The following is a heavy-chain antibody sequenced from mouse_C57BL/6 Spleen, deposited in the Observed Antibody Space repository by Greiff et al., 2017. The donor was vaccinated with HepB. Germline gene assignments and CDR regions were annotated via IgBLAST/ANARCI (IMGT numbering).Heavy chain of an antibody. CDR2: IYPRSGNT. D-gene: IGHD1-1*01. CDR1: GYTFTSYG. Sequence: QVQLQQSGAELARPGASVKLSCKASGYTFTSYGISWVKQRTGQGLEWIGEIYPRSGNTYYYEKFKGKATLTADKSSSTAYMELRSLTSEDSAVYFCARRITTVVGGYFDYWGQGTTLTVSS. CDR3: ARRITTVVGGYFDY. V-gene: IGHV1-81*01. J-gene: IGHJ2*01.